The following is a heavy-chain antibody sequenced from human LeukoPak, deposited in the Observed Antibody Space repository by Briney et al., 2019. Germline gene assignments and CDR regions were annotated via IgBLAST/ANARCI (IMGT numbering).Heavy chain of an antibody. J-gene: IGHJ1*01. CDR2: LNTKTGAT. CDR1: GYKLTDNW. CDR3: ARGVVACPN. Sequence: GASVKVSCKAFGYKLTDNWIHWVRQAPGQGLEWMGRLNTKTGATNLAPKYQGRVTMTRDTSLNTAYIEVTRLTPDDTAVYFCARGVVACPNWGQGTLVTVSS. D-gene: IGHD2-15*01. V-gene: IGHV1-2*06.